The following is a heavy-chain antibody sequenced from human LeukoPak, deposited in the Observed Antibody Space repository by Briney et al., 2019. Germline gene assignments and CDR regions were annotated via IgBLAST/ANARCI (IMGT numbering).Heavy chain of an antibody. V-gene: IGHV3-30*04. CDR2: ISYDGSNK. CDR3: ARDKTGSGWPLIFDY. D-gene: IGHD6-19*01. Sequence: GRSLRLSCAASGFNFSSYAMHWVRQAPGKGLEWVAVISYDGSNKYYADSVKGRFTISRDNSKNTLYLQMNSLRAEDTAVYYCARDKTGSGWPLIFDYWGQGTLVTVSS. J-gene: IGHJ4*02. CDR1: GFNFSSYA.